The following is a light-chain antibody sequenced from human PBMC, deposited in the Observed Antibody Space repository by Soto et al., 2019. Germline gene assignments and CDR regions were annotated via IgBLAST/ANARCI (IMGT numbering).Light chain of an antibody. CDR1: QGISSY. Sequence: DIQLTQSPSFLSASVGDRVTITCRASQGISSYLAWYQQKPGKAPKLLIYAASTLQSGVPSRFSGSGSGTEFSLTLSCLQPEDFATYYCQQLNSYPLTFGGGTKVEIK. V-gene: IGKV1-9*01. CDR3: QQLNSYPLT. J-gene: IGKJ4*01. CDR2: AAS.